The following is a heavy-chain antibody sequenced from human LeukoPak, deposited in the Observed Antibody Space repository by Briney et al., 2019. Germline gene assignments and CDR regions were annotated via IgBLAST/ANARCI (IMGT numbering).Heavy chain of an antibody. J-gene: IGHJ4*02. Sequence: SETLSLTCTVSGGSISSSYYWGWIRQPPGKGLEWIGSIYYSASTYYNPSLKSRVTISVDTSRNQFSLKLGSVTAADTAVYYCARHGSIATGAFTYWGQGTLVTVSS. D-gene: IGHD6-13*01. CDR3: ARHGSIATGAFTY. CDR1: GGSISSSYY. V-gene: IGHV4-39*01. CDR2: IYYSAST.